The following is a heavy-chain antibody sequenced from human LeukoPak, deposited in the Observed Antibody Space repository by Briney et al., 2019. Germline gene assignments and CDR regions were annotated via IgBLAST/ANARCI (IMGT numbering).Heavy chain of an antibody. J-gene: IGHJ5*02. Sequence: PSETLSLTCTVSGGSISSGGYSWSWIRQHPGKGLEWIGYIYYSGSTYCNPSLKSRVTISVDTSKNQFSLKLSSVTAADTAVYYCAISVTGTTGGNWFGPWGQGTLVTVSS. CDR3: AISVTGTTGGNWFGP. CDR2: IYYSGST. V-gene: IGHV4-31*03. D-gene: IGHD1-7*01. CDR1: GGSISSGGYS.